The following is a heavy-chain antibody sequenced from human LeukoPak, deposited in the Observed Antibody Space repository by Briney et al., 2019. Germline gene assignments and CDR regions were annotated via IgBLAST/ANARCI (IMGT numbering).Heavy chain of an antibody. D-gene: IGHD3-10*01. Sequence: SETLSLTCAVYGGSFSDYYWSWIRQPPGKGLEWIGEINHSGSTNYNPSLKGRVTISVDTSKNQFSLKLSSVTAEDTAVYYCARDAPLYGSGSPGHLDYWGQGTLVTVSS. CDR2: INHSGST. CDR3: ARDAPLYGSGSPGHLDY. CDR1: GGSFSDYY. J-gene: IGHJ4*02. V-gene: IGHV4-34*01.